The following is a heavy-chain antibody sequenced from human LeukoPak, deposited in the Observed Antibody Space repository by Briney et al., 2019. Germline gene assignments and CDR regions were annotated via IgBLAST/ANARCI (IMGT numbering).Heavy chain of an antibody. D-gene: IGHD3-3*01. V-gene: IGHV3-30*18. CDR2: ISYDGSNK. CDR3: AKGHYDFWSGYYDYFDY. Sequence: GSLRLSCAASGFTFSSYGMHWVRQAPDKGLEWVAVISYDGSNKYYADSVKGRFTISRDNSKNTLYLQMNSLRAEDTAVYYCAKGHYDFWSGYYDYFDYWGQGTLVTVSS. CDR1: GFTFSSYG. J-gene: IGHJ4*02.